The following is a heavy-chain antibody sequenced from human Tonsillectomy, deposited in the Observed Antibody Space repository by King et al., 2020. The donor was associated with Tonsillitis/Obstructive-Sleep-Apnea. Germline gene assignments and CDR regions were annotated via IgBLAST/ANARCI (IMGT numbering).Heavy chain of an antibody. CDR3: GRAAVRTDILTGDRYYFDY. Sequence: VQLVESGAEVKKPGASVKVSCKASGYTFTGFYIHWVRQAPGQGLEWMGRINPNSGGTNYAQKFQGSITMTRDTSISTTYMELSRLRSDDTAVYYCGRAAVRTDILTGDRYYFDYLGQGTLVTVSS. D-gene: IGHD3-9*01. CDR1: GYTFTGFY. CDR2: INPNSGGT. J-gene: IGHJ4*02. V-gene: IGHV1-2*06.